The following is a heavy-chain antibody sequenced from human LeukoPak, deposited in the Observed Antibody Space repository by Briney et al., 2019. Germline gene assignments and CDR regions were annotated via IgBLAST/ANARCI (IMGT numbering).Heavy chain of an antibody. J-gene: IGHJ5*02. D-gene: IGHD3-10*01. Sequence: ASVKVSCKASGYSFADYYMHWVRQAPGQGLEWMGWIKPNSGGTRSAQKFQGRVTMTRDTSISTAYMELSSLRYDDTAVYYCATNILVRDIINWFDPWGQGILVTVSS. CDR3: ATNILVRDIINWFDP. CDR2: IKPNSGGT. V-gene: IGHV1-2*02. CDR1: GYSFADYY.